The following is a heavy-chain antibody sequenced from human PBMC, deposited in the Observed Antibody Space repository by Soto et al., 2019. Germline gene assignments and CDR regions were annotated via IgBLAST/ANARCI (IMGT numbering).Heavy chain of an antibody. V-gene: IGHV4-59*01. D-gene: IGHD4-17*01. CDR3: AGGGGLRGAFDI. J-gene: IGHJ3*02. CDR1: GGSISSYY. CDR2: IYYSGST. Sequence: PSETLSLTCTVSGGSISSYYWSRIRQPPGKGLEWIGYIYYSGSTNYNPSLKSRVTISVDTSKNQFSLKLSSVTAADTAVYYWAGGGGLRGAFDIWGQGTMVTVSS.